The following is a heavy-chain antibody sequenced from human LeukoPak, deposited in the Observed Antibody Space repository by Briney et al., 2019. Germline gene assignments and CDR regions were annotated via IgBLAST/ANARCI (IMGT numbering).Heavy chain of an antibody. Sequence: SVKVSCKASGGTFSSYAISWVRQAPGQGLEWMGGIIPIFGTANYAQKFQGRVTITADESTSTAHMELSSLRSEDTAVYYCARPDYGDPHRAFDIWGQGTMVTVSS. J-gene: IGHJ3*02. V-gene: IGHV1-69*13. CDR3: ARPDYGDPHRAFDI. D-gene: IGHD4-17*01. CDR1: GGTFSSYA. CDR2: IIPIFGTA.